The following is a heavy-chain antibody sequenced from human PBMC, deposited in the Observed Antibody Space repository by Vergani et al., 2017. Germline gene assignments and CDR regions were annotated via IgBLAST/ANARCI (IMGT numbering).Heavy chain of an antibody. Sequence: QLLESGGGLIQPGGSLRLSCAASGFTFNSYAMTWVRQAPGKGLEWVSGINNNGGSTYYADSVKGRFTISRDNSNNTLYLQMTDLRAEDTATYYCSKGCCSTSCPDGGGAFDVWGHGTMVTVSS. CDR1: GFTFNSYA. V-gene: IGHV3-23*01. CDR3: SKGCCSTSCPDGGGAFDV. D-gene: IGHD2-2*01. CDR2: INNNGGST. J-gene: IGHJ3*01.